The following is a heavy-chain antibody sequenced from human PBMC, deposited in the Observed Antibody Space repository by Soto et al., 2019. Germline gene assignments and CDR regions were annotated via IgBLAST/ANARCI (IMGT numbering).Heavy chain of an antibody. CDR1: GGSISSGGYY. V-gene: IGHV4-31*03. D-gene: IGHD3-22*01. CDR3: ARSTEDGSGYYFDY. CDR2: IYYSGST. Sequence: SETLSLTCTVSGGSISSGGYYWSWIRQHPGKGLEWIGYIYYSGSTYYNPSLKSRVTISVDTSKNQFSLKLSSVTAADTAVYYCARSTEDGSGYYFDYWGQGTLVTVSS. J-gene: IGHJ4*02.